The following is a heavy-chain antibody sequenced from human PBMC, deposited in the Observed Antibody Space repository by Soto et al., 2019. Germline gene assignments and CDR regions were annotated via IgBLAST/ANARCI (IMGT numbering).Heavy chain of an antibody. CDR1: GFSFERAW. V-gene: IGHV3-15*01. CDR2: IKTKTDGGTT. J-gene: IGHJ4*02. D-gene: IGHD4-4*01. Sequence: PGGALRISCSASGFSFERAWASWVRQAPGRGLEWVGLIKTKTDGGTTDYAASVKGRFTISTDESEKTVYLHMNRLKTEDTAFYYCATTGYSNDGMFDSWGQGSLVTVSS. CDR3: ATTGYSNDGMFDS.